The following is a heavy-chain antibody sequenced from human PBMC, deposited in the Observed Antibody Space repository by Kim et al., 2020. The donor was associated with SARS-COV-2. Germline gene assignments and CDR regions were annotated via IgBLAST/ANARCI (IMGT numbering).Heavy chain of an antibody. CDR1: GGSFSGYY. CDR3: ARGVVVVPAAREGRLSWFDP. D-gene: IGHD2-2*01. V-gene: IGHV4-34*01. Sequence: SETLSHTCAVYGGSFSGYYWSWIRQPPGKGLEWIGEINHSGSTNYNPSLKSRVTISVDTSKNQFSLKLSSVTAADTAVYYCARGVVVVPAAREGRLSWFDPWGQGTLVTVSS. CDR2: INHSGST. J-gene: IGHJ5*02.